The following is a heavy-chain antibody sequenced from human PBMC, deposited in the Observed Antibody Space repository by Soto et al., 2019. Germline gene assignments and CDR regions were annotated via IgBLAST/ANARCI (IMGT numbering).Heavy chain of an antibody. V-gene: IGHV4-34*01. CDR3: ARSVAAAGTVEY. CDR2: INHSGST. Sequence: SETLSLTCAVYGGSFSGYYWSWIRQPPGKGLEWIGEINHSGSTNYNPSLKSRVTISVDTSKNQFSLKLSSVTAADTAVYYCARSVAAAGTVEYWGQGTLVTVSS. J-gene: IGHJ4*02. CDR1: GGSFSGYY. D-gene: IGHD6-13*01.